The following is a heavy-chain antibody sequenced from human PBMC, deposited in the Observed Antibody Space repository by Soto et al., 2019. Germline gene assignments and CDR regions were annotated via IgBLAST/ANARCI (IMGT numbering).Heavy chain of an antibody. J-gene: IGHJ4*02. D-gene: IGHD3-3*01. CDR1: GGSISSGVYY. V-gene: IGHV4-31*03. CDR3: ARIPAPNYDFWSGYPFDY. CDR2: IYYSGST. Sequence: SETLSLTCTVSGGSISSGVYYLSWIRQHPGKGLEWIGYIYYSGSTYYNPSLKSRVTISVDTSKNQFSLKLSSVTAADTAVYYCARIPAPNYDFWSGYPFDYWGQGTLVTVSS.